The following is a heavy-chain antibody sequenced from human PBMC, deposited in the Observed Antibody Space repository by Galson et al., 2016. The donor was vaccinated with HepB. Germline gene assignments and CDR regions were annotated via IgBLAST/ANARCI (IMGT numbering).Heavy chain of an antibody. CDR2: INTAGSST. V-gene: IGHV3-74*01. CDR3: TRGGSRPIDY. D-gene: IGHD1-26*01. J-gene: IGHJ4*02. CDR1: GFTFSSHC. Sequence: SLRLSCAASGFTFSSHCMHWVRQAPGKGLVWVSRINTAGSSTSYADSVKGRFTISRDNANNTLYLQMNSLRAEDTAVYYCTRGGSRPIDYWGQGTLDTVCS.